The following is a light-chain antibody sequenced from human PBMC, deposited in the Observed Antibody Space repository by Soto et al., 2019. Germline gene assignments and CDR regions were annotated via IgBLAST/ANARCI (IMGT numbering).Light chain of an antibody. CDR1: QSISSW. CDR3: QQYHSYPLN. CDR2: KAS. Sequence: DIQMTQSPSTLSASVGDRVTITCRASQSISSWLAWYQQKPGKAPKLLIYKASSLESGVPSRFSGSGSGTEFTLTISSLQPDDFATYYCQQYHSYPLNVGGGTKVDIK. J-gene: IGKJ4*01. V-gene: IGKV1-5*03.